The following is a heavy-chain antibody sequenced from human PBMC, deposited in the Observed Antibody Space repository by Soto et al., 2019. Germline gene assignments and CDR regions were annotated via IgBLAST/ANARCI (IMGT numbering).Heavy chain of an antibody. Sequence: QVQLVQSGAEVKKPGASVKVSCKASGYTFTSYGISWVRQAPGQGLEWMGWISAYNGNTNYAQTLQGRVTMTTDTSTSTAYMELRSLRSDDTAVYYCARDEIGTAMVTEVLGMDVWGQGTTVTVSS. CDR2: ISAYNGNT. CDR3: ARDEIGTAMVTEVLGMDV. CDR1: GYTFTSYG. D-gene: IGHD5-18*01. J-gene: IGHJ6*02. V-gene: IGHV1-18*01.